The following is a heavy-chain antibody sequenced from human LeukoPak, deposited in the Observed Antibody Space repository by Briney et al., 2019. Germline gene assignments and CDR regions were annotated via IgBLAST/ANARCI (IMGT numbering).Heavy chain of an antibody. Sequence: GGSLRLSCVASGFTFRSFAMSWVRQAPGKGLEWFSGISGDGGATYYADSVKGRFTISRDNSKNTLYLQMTSLKAEDTAVYYCAKESPYASPRQYYFDYWGQGTLVTVSA. CDR2: ISGDGGAT. V-gene: IGHV3-23*01. D-gene: IGHD3-10*01. J-gene: IGHJ4*02. CDR3: AKESPYASPRQYYFDY. CDR1: GFTFRSFA.